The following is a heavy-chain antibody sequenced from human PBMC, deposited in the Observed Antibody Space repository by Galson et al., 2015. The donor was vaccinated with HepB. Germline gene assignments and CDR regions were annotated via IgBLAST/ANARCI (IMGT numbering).Heavy chain of an antibody. CDR2: ISSSGSVM. V-gene: IGHV3-48*03. Sequence: SLRLSCAASGFSFSTYEMNWVRQAPGKGLEWVSYISSSGSVMSYADSVEGRFTISRDNPKNSLYLQMSSLRAEDTAVYYCARPDCRGGGCYLDYWGQGLLVTVSS. D-gene: IGHD2-15*01. CDR1: GFSFSTYE. CDR3: ARPDCRGGGCYLDY. J-gene: IGHJ4*02.